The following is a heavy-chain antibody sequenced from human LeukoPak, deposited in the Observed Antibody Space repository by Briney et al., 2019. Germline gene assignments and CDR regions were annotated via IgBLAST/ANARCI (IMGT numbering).Heavy chain of an antibody. CDR3: ARDQRPGWGEYFQH. Sequence: GGSLRLSCAASRFTFSSYGMHWVRQAPGKGLEWVAVIWYDGSNKYYADSVEGRFTISRDNSKNTVYLQMNSLRVEDTAVYYCARDQRPGWGEYFQHWGQGTLVTVSS. CDR1: RFTFSSYG. D-gene: IGHD3-16*01. V-gene: IGHV3-33*08. J-gene: IGHJ1*01. CDR2: IWYDGSNK.